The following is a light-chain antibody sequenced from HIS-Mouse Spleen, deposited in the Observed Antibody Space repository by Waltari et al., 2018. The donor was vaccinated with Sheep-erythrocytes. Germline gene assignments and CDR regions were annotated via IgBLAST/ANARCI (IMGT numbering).Light chain of an antibody. CDR3: CSYAGSYNHV. Sequence: QSALTQPRSVSGSPGQSVTISCTGTSSDVGGYNYVSWYQQPPGKAPKLMIYDVSKRPSGVPDRFSGSKSGNTASLTISGLQAEDEADYYCCSYAGSYNHVFATGTKVTV. CDR1: SSDVGGYNY. V-gene: IGLV2-11*01. J-gene: IGLJ1*01. CDR2: DVS.